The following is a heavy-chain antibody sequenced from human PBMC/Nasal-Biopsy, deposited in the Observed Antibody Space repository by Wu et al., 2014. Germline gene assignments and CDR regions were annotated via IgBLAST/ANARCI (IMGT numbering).Heavy chain of an antibody. V-gene: IGHV3-74*03. Sequence: LRLSCAASGFTFSTYWMHWVRQAPGQGLVWVSRIKSDGTNTAYADSVKGRFTISRDNAKNTLYLQMNSLRVEDAAVYYCVRGPGGGADFDYWGQGTLVTVSS. CDR3: VRGPGGGADFDY. CDR1: GFTFSTYW. D-gene: IGHD2-21*01. J-gene: IGHJ4*02. CDR2: IKSDGTNT.